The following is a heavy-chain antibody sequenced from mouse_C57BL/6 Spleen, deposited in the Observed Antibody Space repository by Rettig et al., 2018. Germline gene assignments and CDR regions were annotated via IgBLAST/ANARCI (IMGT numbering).Heavy chain of an antibody. D-gene: IGHD3-2*02. J-gene: IGHJ4*01. CDR3: TRSIQLRTMDC. V-gene: IGHV1-72*01. CDR1: GYTFTSYW. Sequence: QVQLQQPGAELVKPGASVKLSCKASGYTFTSYWMHWVKQRPGRGLEWIGRIDPNSGGTKYNEKFKSKATLTVDTPSSTAYMQLSSLTSEDSAVYYCTRSIQLRTMDCWGQGTSVTVSS. CDR2: IDPNSGGT.